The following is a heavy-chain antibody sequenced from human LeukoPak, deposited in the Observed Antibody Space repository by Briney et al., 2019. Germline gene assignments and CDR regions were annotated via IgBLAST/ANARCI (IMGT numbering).Heavy chain of an antibody. Sequence: GASVKVSCKASGYTFTSYYMHWVRQAPAQGLEWMGIINPSGGSTSYAQKFQGRVTMTRDTSTSTVYMELSSLRSEDTAVYYCARAPEYDSSGYGQFDYWGQGTLVTVSS. J-gene: IGHJ4*02. CDR2: INPSGGST. D-gene: IGHD3-22*01. CDR3: ARAPEYDSSGYGQFDY. V-gene: IGHV1-46*01. CDR1: GYTFTSYY.